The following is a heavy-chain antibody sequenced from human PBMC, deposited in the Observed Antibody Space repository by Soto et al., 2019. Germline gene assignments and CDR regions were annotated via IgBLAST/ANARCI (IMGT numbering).Heavy chain of an antibody. CDR1: GFTFSSYS. J-gene: IGHJ6*03. CDR3: ASTDYVAGSYYNGWDYYYYMDV. Sequence: EVQLVESGGGLVQPGGSLRLSCAASGFTFSSYSMNWVRQAPGKGLEWVSYISSSSSTIYYADSVKGRFTISRDNAKNSLYLQMNRLRAEDTAVYYCASTDYVAGSYYNGWDYYYYMDVWGKGTTVTVSS. D-gene: IGHD3-10*01. V-gene: IGHV3-48*01. CDR2: ISSSSSTI.